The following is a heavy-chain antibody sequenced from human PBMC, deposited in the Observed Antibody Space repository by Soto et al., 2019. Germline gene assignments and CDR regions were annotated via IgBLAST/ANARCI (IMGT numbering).Heavy chain of an antibody. D-gene: IGHD6-19*01. V-gene: IGHV4-4*02. CDR3: AKKQWLVPNWFDP. Sequence: QVQLQESGPGLVKPSGTLSLTCAVSGGSISSSNWWSWVRQPPGKGLEWIGEIYHSGSTNYNPSLKCRVTISVDKSKNQFPLKLSSVTAADTAVYYCAKKQWLVPNWFDPWGQGTLVTVSS. CDR1: GGSISSSNW. J-gene: IGHJ5*02. CDR2: IYHSGST.